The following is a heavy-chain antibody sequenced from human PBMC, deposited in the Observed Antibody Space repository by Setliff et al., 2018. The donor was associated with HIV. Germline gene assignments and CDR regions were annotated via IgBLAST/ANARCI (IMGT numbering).Heavy chain of an antibody. D-gene: IGHD6-13*01. J-gene: IGHJ6*02. CDR2: IIPILGIA. Sequence: GASVKVSCKASGGTFSSYAISWVRQAPGQGLEWMGGIIPILGIANYAQKFQGRVTITADESTSTAYMELSSLRSEDTAVYYCASPAGNYYYGMDVWGQGTTVTVS. V-gene: IGHV1-69*10. CDR1: GGTFSSYA. CDR3: ASPAGNYYYGMDV.